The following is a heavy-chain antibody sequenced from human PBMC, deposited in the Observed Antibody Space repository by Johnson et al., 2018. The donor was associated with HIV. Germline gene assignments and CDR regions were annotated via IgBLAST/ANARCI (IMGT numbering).Heavy chain of an antibody. J-gene: IGHJ3*01. D-gene: IGHD3-3*01. V-gene: IGHV3-23*04. Sequence: VQLVESGGDLVQPGKSLRLSCAASGFTFSSYAMSWVRQAPGKGLEWVSAISGSGGSTYYADSVKGRFTISRDNSKNTLYLQMNSLRVEDTAVYYCANGGWGWSGQEPFDVWGPGTMVTVSS. CDR2: ISGSGGST. CDR3: ANGGWGWSGQEPFDV. CDR1: GFTFSSYA.